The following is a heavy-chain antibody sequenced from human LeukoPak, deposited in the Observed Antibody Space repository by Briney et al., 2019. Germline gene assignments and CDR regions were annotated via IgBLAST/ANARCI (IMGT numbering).Heavy chain of an antibody. CDR2: INPNSGGT. J-gene: IGHJ4*02. CDR1: GYTFTGYY. Sequence: ASVKVSCKASGYTFTGYYMHWVRQAPGQGLEWMGWINPNSGGTNYAQKFQGRVTMTRDTSISTAYMELSRLRSDDTAVYYCARVGRKGYYDSSGYPYWGQGTLVTVSS. V-gene: IGHV1-2*02. CDR3: ARVGRKGYYDSSGYPY. D-gene: IGHD3-22*01.